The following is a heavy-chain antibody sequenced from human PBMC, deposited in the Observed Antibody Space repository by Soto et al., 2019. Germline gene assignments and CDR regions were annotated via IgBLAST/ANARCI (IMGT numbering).Heavy chain of an antibody. CDR3: ARAVGTLRGYDHGSH. D-gene: IGHD5-12*01. CDR1: GYTFTSYG. Sequence: ASVKVSCKASGYTFTSYGINWVRQAPLQGLELMGWVSAHNGDTNYPQKFQGRLTLTTDTSTSTAYMELRSLRSDDTAVYYCARAVGTLRGYDHGSHWGQGTLVTVSS. V-gene: IGHV1-18*01. CDR2: VSAHNGDT. J-gene: IGHJ4*02.